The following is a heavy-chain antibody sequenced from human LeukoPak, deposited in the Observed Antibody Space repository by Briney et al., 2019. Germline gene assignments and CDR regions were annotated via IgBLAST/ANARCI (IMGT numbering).Heavy chain of an antibody. V-gene: IGHV1-69*13. D-gene: IGHD2-15*01. Sequence: SVKVSCKASGGALSTYAISWVRQAPGQGLEWMGGIIPIFGSTNYAQNFQGRVTITADESTYTTYMELTGLKAEDTAVYSCAGGLYCSGGGCYTGFFDSWGQGTLVTVSS. CDR3: AGGLYCSGGGCYTGFFDS. CDR2: IIPIFGST. CDR1: GGALSTYA. J-gene: IGHJ4*02.